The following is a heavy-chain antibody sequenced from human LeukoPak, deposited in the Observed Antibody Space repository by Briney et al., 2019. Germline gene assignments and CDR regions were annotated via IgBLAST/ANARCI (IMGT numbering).Heavy chain of an antibody. Sequence: PGGSLRLSCAASGFTFSSYSMNWVRQAPGKGLEWVSSISSSSSYIYYADSVKGRFTISRDNSRNMVYLQMNSLRAEDTAVYYCANDLGWIQLNLGRGQGTLVTVSS. V-gene: IGHV3-21*04. CDR1: GFTFSSYS. D-gene: IGHD5-18*01. CDR2: ISSSSSYI. CDR3: ANDLGWIQLNLG. J-gene: IGHJ4*02.